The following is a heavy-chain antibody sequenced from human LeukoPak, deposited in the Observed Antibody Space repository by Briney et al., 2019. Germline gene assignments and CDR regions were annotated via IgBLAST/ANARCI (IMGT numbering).Heavy chain of an antibody. D-gene: IGHD2-21*02. CDR1: GGSISSGGYY. J-gene: IGHJ6*02. Sequence: PSETLSLTCTVSGGSISSGGYYWSWIRQHPGKGLEWIGYIYYSGSTYYNPSLKSRVTISVDTSKNQFSLKLSSVTAADTAVYYCARGTAMELNYFGLDVWGQGTTVTVSS. CDR2: IYYSGST. CDR3: ARGTAMELNYFGLDV. V-gene: IGHV4-31*03.